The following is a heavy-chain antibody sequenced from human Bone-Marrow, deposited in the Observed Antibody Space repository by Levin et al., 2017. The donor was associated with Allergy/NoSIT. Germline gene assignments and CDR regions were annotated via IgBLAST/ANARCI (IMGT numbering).Heavy chain of an antibody. CDR1: GFTFSSYE. CDR2: IDPAADA. J-gene: IGHJ4*02. V-gene: IGHV3-13*04. CDR3: ARVALPRYCTSTSCSDSGYYVDY. Sequence: GESLKISCAASGFTFSSYEMHWVRQATGRGLEWVAAIDPAADAYYSVSVKGRFTVSRDNAKNSFYLQMNSLRAGDTAVYYCARVALPRYCTSTSCSDSGYYVDYWGQGTLVTVSS. D-gene: IGHD2-2*01.